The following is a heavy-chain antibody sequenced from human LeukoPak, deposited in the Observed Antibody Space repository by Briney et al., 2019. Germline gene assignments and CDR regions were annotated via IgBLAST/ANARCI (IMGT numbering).Heavy chain of an antibody. CDR2: ISYDGSNK. CDR3: ARDRYYYDSSGYYSPPY. CDR1: GFTFSSYA. Sequence: PGGSLRLSCAASGFTFSSYAMHWVRQAPGKGLGWVAVISYDGSNKYYADSVKGRFTISRDNSKNTLYLQMNSLRAEDTAVYYCARDRYYYDSSGYYSPPYWGQGTLVTVSS. D-gene: IGHD3-22*01. V-gene: IGHV3-30-3*01. J-gene: IGHJ4*02.